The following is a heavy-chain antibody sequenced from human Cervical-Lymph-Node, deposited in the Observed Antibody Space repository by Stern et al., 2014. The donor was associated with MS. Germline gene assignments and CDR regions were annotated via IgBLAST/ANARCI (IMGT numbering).Heavy chain of an antibody. Sequence: QVQLVQYGGGVKTPGASVTVSCKTSGYTFTDYGVTWVRLAPGQGLEWKGWISGHNGVTNDARKFQDRVTITTDTSTNTAYLELRSLRADDTAIYYCARDRANYGVFDYWGQGSRVTVSA. CDR2: ISGHNGVT. J-gene: IGHJ4*02. CDR1: GYTFTDYG. V-gene: IGHV1-18*01. D-gene: IGHD4-17*01. CDR3: ARDRANYGVFDY.